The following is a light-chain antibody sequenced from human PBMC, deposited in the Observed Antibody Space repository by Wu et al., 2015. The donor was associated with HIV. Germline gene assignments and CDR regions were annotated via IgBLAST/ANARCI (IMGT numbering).Light chain of an antibody. CDR2: GAS. V-gene: IGKV3-15*01. Sequence: EIVMTQSPATLSVSPGERATLSCRASQSLDSKLAWYQQKPGQAPRLLIYGASTRATGIPARFSGSGSGTEFTLTISSMQPEDFALYYCQQYNNWSYTFGQGTKLEIK. CDR3: QQYNNWSYT. J-gene: IGKJ2*01. CDR1: QSLDSK.